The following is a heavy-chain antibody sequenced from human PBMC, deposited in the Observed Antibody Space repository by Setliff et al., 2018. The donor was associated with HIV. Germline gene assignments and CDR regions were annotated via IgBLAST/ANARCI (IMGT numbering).Heavy chain of an antibody. CDR1: GGSLSGYY. CDR3: AARNSGNPTRHFDY. CDR2: INHSGST. Sequence: SETLSLTCAVYGGSLSGYYWTWIRQPPGRGLEWIGEINHSGSTNYNPSLKSRVTISVDTSQDQFSLRLTSVTAADTAVYYCAARNSGNPTRHFDYWGQGTLVTVSS. D-gene: IGHD3-10*01. V-gene: IGHV4-34*01. J-gene: IGHJ4*02.